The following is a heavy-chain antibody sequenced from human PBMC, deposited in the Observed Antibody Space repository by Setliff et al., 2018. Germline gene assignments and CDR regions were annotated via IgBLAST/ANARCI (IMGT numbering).Heavy chain of an antibody. V-gene: IGHV3-33*08. D-gene: IGHD2-15*01. J-gene: IGHJ4*02. Sequence: PGGSLRLSCAASGFTFSTFRMHWVRQAPGKGLEWVAVIWDYGGNKYHADSVKGRFTISRDNSKNTLYLQMNSLRAEDTAVYYCARTCSGSGCYAGLESWGQGSPVTVSS. CDR3: ARTCSGSGCYAGLES. CDR1: GFTFSTFR. CDR2: IWDYGGNK.